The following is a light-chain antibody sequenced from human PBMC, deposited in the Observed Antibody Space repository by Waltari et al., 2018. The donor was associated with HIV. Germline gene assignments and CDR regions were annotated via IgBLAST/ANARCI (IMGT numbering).Light chain of an antibody. CDR1: SSNIGSNI. CDR2: RPN. CDR3: ATWDDSLSGWV. Sequence: QSLLTQQPPASGTPGQRVTISCSGSSSNIGSNIFIWYQPFPGTAPKFPISRPNHWPSGVPDLFYGSKSGTSASLAFSGLQSEDEADYYCATWDDSLSGWVVGGGTKLTVL. V-gene: IGLV1-44*01. J-gene: IGLJ3*02.